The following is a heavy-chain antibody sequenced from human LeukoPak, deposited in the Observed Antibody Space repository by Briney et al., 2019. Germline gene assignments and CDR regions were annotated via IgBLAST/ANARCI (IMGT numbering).Heavy chain of an antibody. Sequence: ASVKVSCKASGYTFTGYYMHWVRQAPGQRLEWRGWINAGNGNTKYSQKFQGRVTITRDTSASTAYVELSSLRSEDTAVYYCARVLYYYDSSAPGYWGQGTLVTVSS. CDR2: INAGNGNT. CDR3: ARVLYYYDSSAPGY. D-gene: IGHD3-22*01. V-gene: IGHV1-3*01. CDR1: GYTFTGYY. J-gene: IGHJ4*02.